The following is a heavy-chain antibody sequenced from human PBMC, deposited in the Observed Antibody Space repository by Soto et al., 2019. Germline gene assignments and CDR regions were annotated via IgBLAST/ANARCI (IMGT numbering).Heavy chain of an antibody. D-gene: IGHD2-2*02. V-gene: IGHV1-2*02. Sequence: GSGKVSFKASGYPFTGYYMHLVRRAPGQGLEWVGCMKHSSGGTNYAQKFQGRVTMTRDTSISTAYMELSRLRSDDTAVYYCAREKTTLGYCSSTSYYILGYYYYGMDVWGQGTPVTVSS. CDR3: AREKTTLGYCSSTSYYILGYYYYGMDV. CDR1: GYPFTGYY. J-gene: IGHJ6*02. CDR2: MKHSSGGT.